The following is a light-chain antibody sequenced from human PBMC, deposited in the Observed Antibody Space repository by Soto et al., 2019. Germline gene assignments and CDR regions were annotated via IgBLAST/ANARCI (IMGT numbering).Light chain of an antibody. Sequence: QSGLTQPPSTSGTPGQRVTISCSGSSSNIGTNTVNWYQQFPGTAPKLLIYSNDQRPSGVPDRFSGSKSGTSASLAISGLQSEDEADYYCAAWDDSLKGLVLGGGTKVTVL. CDR1: SSNIGTNT. V-gene: IGLV1-44*01. CDR3: AAWDDSLKGLV. J-gene: IGLJ2*01. CDR2: SND.